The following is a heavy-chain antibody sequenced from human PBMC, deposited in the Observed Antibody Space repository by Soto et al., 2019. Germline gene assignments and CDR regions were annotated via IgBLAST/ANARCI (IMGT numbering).Heavy chain of an antibody. J-gene: IGHJ5*02. Sequence: ASVKVSCKASGYKFTDYYMHCVRQAPGQGLEYMGWISPNSGATESPQNFQGRVTLTSGMSITTAYMELSSLRSDDAAIYYCARGSSASGTKLPNDPWGQGTLVTVSS. CDR3: ARGSSASGTKLPNDP. D-gene: IGHD3-10*01. CDR1: GYKFTDYY. V-gene: IGHV1-2*02. CDR2: ISPNSGAT.